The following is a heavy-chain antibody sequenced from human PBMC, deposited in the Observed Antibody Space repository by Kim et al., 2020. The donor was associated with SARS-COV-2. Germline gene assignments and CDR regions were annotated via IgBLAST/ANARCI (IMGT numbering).Heavy chain of an antibody. Sequence: ASVKVSCKASGYTFTSYGISWVRQAPGQGLEWMGWISAYNGNTNYAQKLQGRVTMTTDTSTSTAYMELRSLRSDDTAVYYCAREAFRSGYYPNWFDPWGQGTLVTVSS. CDR2: ISAYNGNT. CDR3: AREAFRSGYYPNWFDP. CDR1: GYTFTSYG. V-gene: IGHV1-18*01. J-gene: IGHJ5*02. D-gene: IGHD3-3*01.